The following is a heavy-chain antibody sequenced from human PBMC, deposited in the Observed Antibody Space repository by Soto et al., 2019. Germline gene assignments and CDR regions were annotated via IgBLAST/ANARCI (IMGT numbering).Heavy chain of an antibody. D-gene: IGHD1-7*01. CDR1: GYTFTSYG. CDR2: ISAYNGNT. Sequence: ASVKVSCKASGYTFTSYGISWVRQAPLQGLELMGWISAYNGNTNYAQKLQGRVTMTTDTSKSTAYMELRSLRSDDTAVYYCARLVELELGSWFDPWGQGPLVTVSS. CDR3: ARLVELELGSWFDP. V-gene: IGHV1-18*01. J-gene: IGHJ5*02.